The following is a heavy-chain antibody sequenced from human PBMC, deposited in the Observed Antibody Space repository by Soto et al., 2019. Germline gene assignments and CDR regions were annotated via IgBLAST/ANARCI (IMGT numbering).Heavy chain of an antibody. CDR1: GYTFTSYD. J-gene: IGHJ6*02. CDR2: MNPNSGNT. Sequence: QVQLVQSGAEVKKPGASVKVSCKASGYTFTSYDINWVRQATGLGLEWMGWMNPNSGNTGYAQKFQGRVTMTRNTSISTAYMELSSLRSEDTAVYYCARGPQYCSSTSCYSLSYYGMDVWGQGTTVTVSS. CDR3: ARGPQYCSSTSCYSLSYYGMDV. D-gene: IGHD2-2*01. V-gene: IGHV1-8*01.